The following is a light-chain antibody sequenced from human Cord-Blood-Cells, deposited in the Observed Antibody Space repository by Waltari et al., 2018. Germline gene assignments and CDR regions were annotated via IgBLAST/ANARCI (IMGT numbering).Light chain of an antibody. J-gene: IGKJ1*01. V-gene: IGKV1-39*01. Sequence: DIQMTQSPSSLSASVGDRVTITCRASQSISSYLNWYQQKPGKAPKLQIYAASSLQSGVPSRFSGSGSGTDFTLTISSLQPEDCATYYCQQSYSTPWTFGQGTKVEIK. CDR2: AAS. CDR1: QSISSY. CDR3: QQSYSTPWT.